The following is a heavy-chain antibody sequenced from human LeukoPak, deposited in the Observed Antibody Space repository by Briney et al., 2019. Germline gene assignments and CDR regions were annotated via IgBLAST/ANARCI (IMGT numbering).Heavy chain of an antibody. CDR2: IIPIFGTA. CDR1: GGTFSSYA. Sequence: GASVKVSCKASGGTFSSYAISWVRQAPGQGLEWMGGIIPIFGTANYAQKFQGRVTITADKSTSTAYMELSSLRSEDTAVYYCARGRPSGGDWGYWGQGTLVTVSS. D-gene: IGHD2-21*02. J-gene: IGHJ4*02. V-gene: IGHV1-69*06. CDR3: ARGRPSGGDWGY.